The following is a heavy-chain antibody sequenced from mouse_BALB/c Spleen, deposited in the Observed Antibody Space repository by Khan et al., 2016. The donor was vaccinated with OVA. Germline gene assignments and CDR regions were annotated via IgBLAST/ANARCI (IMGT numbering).Heavy chain of an antibody. CDR2: ISSGGST. CDR3: ARDYWFAY. Sequence: EVELVESGGGLVKPGGSLKLSCAASGFTFSNYAMSWVRQTPEKRLEWVASISSGGSTYYPDSVKGRFTISRDNARNILYLQTSSLRSDDTAIYYCARDYWFAYWGQGTLVTVSA. J-gene: IGHJ3*01. CDR1: GFTFSNYA. V-gene: IGHV5-6-5*01.